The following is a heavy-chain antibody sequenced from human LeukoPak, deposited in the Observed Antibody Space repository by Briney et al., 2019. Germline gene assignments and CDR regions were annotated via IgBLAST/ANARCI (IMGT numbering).Heavy chain of an antibody. CDR3: AKDAGYYYYMDV. D-gene: IGHD6-13*01. J-gene: IGHJ6*03. CDR2: IWYDGSNK. V-gene: IGHV3-30*02. Sequence: PGGSLRLSCAASGFTFSSYGMHWVRQAPGKGLEWVAVIWYDGSNKYYADSAKGRFTISRDNSKNTQYLQMNSLRVEDTAVYHCAKDAGYYYYMDVWGKGTTVTVSS. CDR1: GFTFSSYG.